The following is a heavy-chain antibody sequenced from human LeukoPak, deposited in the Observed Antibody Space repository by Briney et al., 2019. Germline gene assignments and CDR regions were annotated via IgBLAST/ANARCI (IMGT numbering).Heavy chain of an antibody. CDR3: ARDMRERLFQFFDY. J-gene: IGHJ4*02. Sequence: ASVKVSCKASGYTFTGYYMHWVRQAPGQGLEWMGRINPNSGGTNYAQKFQGRVTMTRDTSISTAYMELSRLRSDDTAVYYCARDMRERLFQFFDYWGQGTLVTVSS. D-gene: IGHD3-3*01. CDR2: INPNSGGT. CDR1: GYTFTGYY. V-gene: IGHV1-2*06.